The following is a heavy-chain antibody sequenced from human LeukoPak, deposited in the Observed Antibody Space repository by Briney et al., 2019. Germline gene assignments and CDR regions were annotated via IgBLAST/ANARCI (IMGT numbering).Heavy chain of an antibody. D-gene: IGHD2-2*01. CDR2: ISYDGSNK. Sequence: GRSLRLSRAASGFTFSSYAMHWVRQAPGKGLEWVAVISYDGSNKYYADSVKGRFTISRDNSKNTLYLQMNSLRAEDTAVYYCARETSWASERTNWFDPWGQGTLVTVSS. CDR3: ARETSWASERTNWFDP. V-gene: IGHV3-30-3*01. J-gene: IGHJ5*02. CDR1: GFTFSSYA.